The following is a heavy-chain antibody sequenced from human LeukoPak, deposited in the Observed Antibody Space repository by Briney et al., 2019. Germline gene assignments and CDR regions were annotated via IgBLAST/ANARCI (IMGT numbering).Heavy chain of an antibody. V-gene: IGHV3-7*03. CDR2: IKQDGSEK. CDR1: GFTFSSYW. J-gene: IGHJ6*04. Sequence: GGSLRLSCAPSGFTFSSYWMSWVRQAPGKGLEWVAIIKQDGSEKYYVDSVKGRFTISRDNGKNSLYLQMNSLRAEDTAVYYCARKAYGLDVWGKGTTVTVSS. CDR3: ARKAYGLDV.